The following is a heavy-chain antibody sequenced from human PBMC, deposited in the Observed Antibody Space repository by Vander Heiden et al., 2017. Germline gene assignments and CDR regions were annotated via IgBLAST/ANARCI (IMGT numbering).Heavy chain of an antibody. D-gene: IGHD2-2*01. V-gene: IGHV1-2*02. J-gene: IGHJ6*02. Sequence: QVQLVQYGAEVKKPGASVKVSCKASGYTFTGYYMHWVRQAPGQGLEWMGWINPNSGGTNYAQKFQGRVTMTRDTSISTAYMELSRLRSDDTAVYYCARTLGVPAAPRADYYGMDVWGQGTTVTVSS. CDR1: GYTFTGYY. CDR2: INPNSGGT. CDR3: ARTLGVPAAPRADYYGMDV.